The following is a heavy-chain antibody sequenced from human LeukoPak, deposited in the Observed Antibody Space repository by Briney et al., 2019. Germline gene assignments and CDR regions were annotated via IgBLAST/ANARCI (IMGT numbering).Heavy chain of an antibody. D-gene: IGHD6-13*01. CDR3: ARDLYSILATAAGPS. J-gene: IGHJ5*02. V-gene: IGHV3-21*01. Sequence: GGSLRLSCAASGFTFSSYSMNWVRQAPGKGLEWVSSISSSSSYIYYADSVKGRFTISRENAKNSLYLQMNSLRAEDTAVYYCARDLYSILATAAGPSWGQGTLVTVSS. CDR1: GFTFSSYS. CDR2: ISSSSSYI.